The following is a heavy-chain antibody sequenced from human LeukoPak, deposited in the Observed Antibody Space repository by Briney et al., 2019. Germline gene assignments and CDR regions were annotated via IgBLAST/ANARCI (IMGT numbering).Heavy chain of an antibody. CDR2: IRYDGSNK. CDR1: GFTFSSYG. D-gene: IGHD6-13*01. V-gene: IGHV3-30*02. J-gene: IGHJ3*02. Sequence: GRSLRLSCAASGFTFSSYGMHWVRQAPGKGLEWVAFIRYDGSNKYYADSVKGRFTISRDNSKNTLYLQMNSLRAEDTAVYYCAKGKYSSSRGAFDIWGQGTMVTVSS. CDR3: AKGKYSSSRGAFDI.